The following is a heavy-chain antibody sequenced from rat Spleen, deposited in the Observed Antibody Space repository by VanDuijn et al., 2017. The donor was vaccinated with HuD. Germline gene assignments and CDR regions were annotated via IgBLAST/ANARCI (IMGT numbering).Heavy chain of an antibody. V-gene: IGHV5-25*01. CDR2: ISTSGGST. Sequence: EVQLVESGGGLVQPGRSLKLSCAASGFTFSNYDMAWVRQAPTKGLEWVASISTSGGSTYYRDSVKGRFTVSRDNAKSTLYLQMDSLRSEDTATYYCARHSYYGSRYYWYFDFWGPGTMVTVSS. CDR1: GFTFSNYD. CDR3: ARHSYYGSRYYWYFDF. D-gene: IGHD1-7*01. J-gene: IGHJ1*01.